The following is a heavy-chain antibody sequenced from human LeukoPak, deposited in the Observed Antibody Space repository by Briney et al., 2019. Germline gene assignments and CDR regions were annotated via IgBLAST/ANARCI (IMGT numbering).Heavy chain of an antibody. Sequence: PGGSLRLSCAASGFTFSSYWMSWIRKPPGKGLEWIGSIYYSGSTYYNPSLKSRVTISVDTSKNQFSLKLSSVTAADTAVYYCARHFNDFWSGYHPLSHMDVWGQGTTVTVSS. J-gene: IGHJ6*02. CDR1: GFTFSSYW. V-gene: IGHV4-39*01. CDR3: ARHFNDFWSGYHPLSHMDV. D-gene: IGHD3-3*01. CDR2: IYYSGST.